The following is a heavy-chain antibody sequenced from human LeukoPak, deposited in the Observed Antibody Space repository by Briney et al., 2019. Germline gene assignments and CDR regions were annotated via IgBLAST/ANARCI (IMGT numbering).Heavy chain of an antibody. V-gene: IGHV1-69*13. Sequence: SPVKVSCKASGGTFSSYAISWVRQAPGHGLEWMGGIIPIFGTAKYAQKFQGRVTITADESTSTAYMELSSRRSEDTPVYYCARDGPTWIQLWSLKPFFASWGREPWSPSPQ. CDR3: ARDGPTWIQLWSLKPFFAS. CDR2: IIPIFGTA. D-gene: IGHD5-18*01. J-gene: IGHJ4*02. CDR1: GGTFSSYA.